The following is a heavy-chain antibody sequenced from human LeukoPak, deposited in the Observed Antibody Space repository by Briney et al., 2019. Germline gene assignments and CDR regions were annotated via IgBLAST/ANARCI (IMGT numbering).Heavy chain of an antibody. CDR1: GFTFDDYA. Sequence: GGSLRLSCAASGFTFDDYAMHWVRQAPGKGLEWVSGISWNSGSIGYADSVKGRFTISRDNAKNSLYLQMNSLRAEDTALYYCAKPPGPYYYDSSGYLRVDYGGRGTLVTVSS. CDR3: AKPPGPYYYDSSGYLRVDY. D-gene: IGHD3-22*01. J-gene: IGHJ4*02. CDR2: ISWNSGSI. V-gene: IGHV3-9*01.